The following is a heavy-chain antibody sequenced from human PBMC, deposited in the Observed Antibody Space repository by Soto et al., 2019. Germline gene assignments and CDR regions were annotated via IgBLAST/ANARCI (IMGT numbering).Heavy chain of an antibody. CDR1: GCSFGSHV. J-gene: IGHJ4*02. CDR3: ARGEAPSLYGSGSPYEY. V-gene: IGHV1-69*01. CDR2: IIPSFKTP. Sequence: QVQLVQSRAEVKKPGSSVTVSCKASGCSFGSHVIAWVRQAPGQRLEWMGGIIPSFKTPQYAQKFQGRVTITADGFATTVYMHLSSLRSVDTALYFCARGEAPSLYGSGSPYEYWGQGTVVTVSS. D-gene: IGHD3-10*01.